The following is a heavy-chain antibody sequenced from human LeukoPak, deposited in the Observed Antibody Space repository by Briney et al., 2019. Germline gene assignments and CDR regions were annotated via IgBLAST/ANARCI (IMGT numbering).Heavy chain of an antibody. J-gene: IGHJ4*02. CDR2: INPSGGST. CDR3: ARGCLYYYDSSGYCHFDY. D-gene: IGHD3-22*01. Sequence: GASVKASCKASGYTSTSYYMHWVRQAPGQGLEWMGIINPSGGSTSYAQKFQGRVTMTRDTSTSTVYMELSSLRSEDTAVYYCARGCLYYYDSSGYCHFDYWGQGTLVTVSS. V-gene: IGHV1-46*01. CDR1: GYTSTSYY.